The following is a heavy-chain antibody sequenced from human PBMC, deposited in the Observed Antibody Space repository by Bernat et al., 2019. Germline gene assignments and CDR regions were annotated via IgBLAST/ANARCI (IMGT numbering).Heavy chain of an antibody. Sequence: QVQLQESGPGLVKPSETQSLTCTVSGGSVTSGNYYWSWMRQPPGKALEWIGYIHSSGNTNYNPSLKSRVTISMGTSKSQFSLKMSSMTAADSAVYFCAREVGVTSYDPWGQGALVTVSS. CDR1: GGSVTSGNYY. CDR3: AREVGVTSYDP. D-gene: IGHD1-26*01. CDR2: IHSSGNT. J-gene: IGHJ5*02. V-gene: IGHV4-61*01.